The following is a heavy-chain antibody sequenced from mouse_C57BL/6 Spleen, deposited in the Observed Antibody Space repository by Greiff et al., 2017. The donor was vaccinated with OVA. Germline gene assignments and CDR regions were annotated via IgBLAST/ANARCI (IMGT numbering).Heavy chain of an antibody. D-gene: IGHD1-1*01. CDR3: ARPGYYGSSLFDY. J-gene: IGHJ2*01. Sequence: EVKLVESGGGLVKPGGSLKLSCAASGFTFSDYGVHWVRQAPEKGLEWVAYISSGSSTIYYADTVKGRFTISRDKAKNTLFLQMTSLRSDDTAMYYCARPGYYGSSLFDYRGKGTTLTVSS. CDR1: GFTFSDYG. CDR2: ISSGSSTI. V-gene: IGHV5-17*01.